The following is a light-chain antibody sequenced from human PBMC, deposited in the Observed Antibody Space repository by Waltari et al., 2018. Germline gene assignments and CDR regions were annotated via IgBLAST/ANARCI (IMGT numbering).Light chain of an antibody. CDR3: QSLDTSDHWV. CDR1: ALPQKY. J-gene: IGLJ3*02. V-gene: IGLV3-10*01. Sequence: SYELTPPPSVSVSPGQTARITCSGAALPQKYAYWYQQKSGQAPVMVIYADSKRLSGIPERFSASSSGTMATLTITGAQVEDEADYYCQSLDTSDHWVFGGGTKLTVL. CDR2: ADS.